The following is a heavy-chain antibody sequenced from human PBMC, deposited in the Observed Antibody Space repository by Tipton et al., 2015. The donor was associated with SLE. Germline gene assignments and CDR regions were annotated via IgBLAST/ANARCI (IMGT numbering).Heavy chain of an antibody. CDR2: IYYSGST. CDR1: GGSISSSSYY. J-gene: IGHJ4*02. V-gene: IGHV4-39*01. Sequence: TLSLTCTVSGGSISSSSYYWGWICQPPGKGLEWIGSIYYSGSTYYNPSLKSRVPISVDTSKNQFSLKLSSVTAADTAVYYCARQTLYYDFWSGPSSFDYWGQGTLVTVSS. D-gene: IGHD3-3*01. CDR3: ARQTLYYDFWSGPSSFDY.